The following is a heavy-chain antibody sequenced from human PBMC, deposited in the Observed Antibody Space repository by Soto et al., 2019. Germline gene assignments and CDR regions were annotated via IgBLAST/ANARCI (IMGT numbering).Heavy chain of an antibody. Sequence: PGGSLRLSCAASGFTFSSYEMNWVRQAPGKGLEWVSYISGSGGTIYHAESVKGRFTISRDNAKNSLYLQMNSLRADDTAVYYCARGPVIVYSGSPEAAFDIWGQGTMVTVSS. J-gene: IGHJ3*02. V-gene: IGHV3-48*03. D-gene: IGHD1-26*01. CDR2: ISGSGGTI. CDR1: GFTFSSYE. CDR3: ARGPVIVYSGSPEAAFDI.